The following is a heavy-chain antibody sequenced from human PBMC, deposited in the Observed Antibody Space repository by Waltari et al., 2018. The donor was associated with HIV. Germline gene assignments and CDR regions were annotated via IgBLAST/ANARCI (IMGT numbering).Heavy chain of an antibody. CDR1: GGSFSGYY. V-gene: IGHV4-34*01. CDR3: ARGRGLLGYCSGGSCVHRYYFDY. J-gene: IGHJ4*02. Sequence: QVQLQQWGAGLLKPSETLSLTCAVYGGSFSGYYWSWIRQPPGTGLEWIGEINHSGSTNYNPSLKSRVTISVDTSKNQFSLKLSSVTAADTAVYYCARGRGLLGYCSGGSCVHRYYFDYWGQGTLVTVSS. CDR2: INHSGST. D-gene: IGHD2-15*01.